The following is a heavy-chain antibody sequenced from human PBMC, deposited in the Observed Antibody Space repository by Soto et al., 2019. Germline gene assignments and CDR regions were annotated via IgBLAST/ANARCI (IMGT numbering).Heavy chain of an antibody. CDR2: IYYSGST. CDR1: GGSISAYY. V-gene: IGHV4-59*01. CDR3: ARVGSGSYYDFNWFDP. D-gene: IGHD1-26*01. Sequence: SETLSLTCTFSGGSISAYYWSWIRQPPGEGLEWIGHIYYSGSTNYSPSLKSRVSISIDTSKRQFSLNLRSVTAADTAVYYCARVGSGSYYDFNWFDPWGQGKVVTVS. J-gene: IGHJ5*02.